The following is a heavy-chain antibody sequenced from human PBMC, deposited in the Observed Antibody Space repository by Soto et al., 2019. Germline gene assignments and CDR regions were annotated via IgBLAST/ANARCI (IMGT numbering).Heavy chain of an antibody. Sequence: GASVKVSCKASGGTFSSYAISWVRQAPGQGLEWMGGIIPIFGTANYAQKFQGRVTITADESTSTAYMELSSLRSEDTAVYYCARWFASRARWFDPWGQGTLVTVSS. V-gene: IGHV1-69*13. CDR1: GGTFSSYA. CDR2: IIPIFGTA. J-gene: IGHJ5*02. D-gene: IGHD2-21*01. CDR3: ARWFASRARWFDP.